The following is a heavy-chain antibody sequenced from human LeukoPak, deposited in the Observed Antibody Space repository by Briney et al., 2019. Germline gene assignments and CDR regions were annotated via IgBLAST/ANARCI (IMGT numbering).Heavy chain of an antibody. D-gene: IGHD1-26*01. CDR2: IYYSGST. V-gene: IGHV4-59*01. CDR1: GGSISSYY. CDR3: ARAVGAAFDI. Sequence: SSETLSLTCTVSGGSISSYYWSWIRQPPGKGLEWNGYIYYSGSTNYNPSLKSRVTISVGTSKNQFSLKLSSVTAADTAVYYCARAVGAAFDIWGQGTMVTVSS. J-gene: IGHJ3*02.